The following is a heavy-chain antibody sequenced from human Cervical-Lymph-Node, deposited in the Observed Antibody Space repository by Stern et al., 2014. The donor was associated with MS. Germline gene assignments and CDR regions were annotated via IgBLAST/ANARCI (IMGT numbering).Heavy chain of an antibody. D-gene: IGHD2-21*01. Sequence: VQLGQSGGGLVQPGGSLRLSCAASGFTFSSYWMSWVRQAPGTGLEWVANIKQDGSEEYYVDSVKGRFAISRDNAKNSLFLQMNSLRAEDTAVYYCARDCGVGHCGGVRGHNYYYGMGVWGQGTTVTVSS. CDR3: ARDCGVGHCGGVRGHNYYYGMGV. CDR1: GFTFSSYW. V-gene: IGHV3-7*01. J-gene: IGHJ6*02. CDR2: IKQDGSEE.